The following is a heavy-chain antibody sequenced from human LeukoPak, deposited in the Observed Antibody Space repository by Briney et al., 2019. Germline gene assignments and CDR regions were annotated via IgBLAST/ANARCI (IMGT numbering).Heavy chain of an antibody. D-gene: IGHD2-2*01. CDR1: GFTFSSYA. V-gene: IGHV3-30-3*01. CDR3: ARDYAKRDCSSTSCYLLYYYYGMDV. Sequence: GGSLRLSCAAYGFTFSSYAMHWVRQAPGKGLQWVAVISYDGSKKYYADSVKGRFTISRDNSKNTLYLQMNSLRAEDTAVYYCARDYAKRDCSSTSCYLLYYYYGMDVWGQGTTVTVSS. CDR2: ISYDGSKK. J-gene: IGHJ6*02.